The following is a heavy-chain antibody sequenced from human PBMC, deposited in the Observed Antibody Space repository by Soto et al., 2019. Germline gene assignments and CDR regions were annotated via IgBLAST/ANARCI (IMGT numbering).Heavy chain of an antibody. CDR3: ARDYIPANWFDP. CDR2: INPSGGST. CDR1: GYTFTSYY. V-gene: IGHV1-46*01. J-gene: IGHJ5*02. D-gene: IGHD2-21*01. Sequence: QVQLVQSGAEVKKPGASVKVSCKASGYTFTSYYIHWVRQAPGQGLEWMGIINPSGGSTIYAQKFKGRVTMTRDTSTSTVYMDVSSLRSEDTAVYYCARDYIPANWFDPWGQGTLVTVSS.